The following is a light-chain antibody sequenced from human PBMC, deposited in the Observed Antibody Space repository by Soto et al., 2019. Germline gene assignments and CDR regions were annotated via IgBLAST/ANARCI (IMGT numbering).Light chain of an antibody. Sequence: EIVMTHSPATLSVSPCERATLSSRASQSVSNNYLAWYQQKPGQAPRLLIYGASNRATGIPDRFSGSGFGTDFTLTISRLEPEDFAVYYCQQYGSSGTFGQGTKVDIK. V-gene: IGKV3-20*01. CDR2: GAS. J-gene: IGKJ1*01. CDR3: QQYGSSGT. CDR1: QSVSNNY.